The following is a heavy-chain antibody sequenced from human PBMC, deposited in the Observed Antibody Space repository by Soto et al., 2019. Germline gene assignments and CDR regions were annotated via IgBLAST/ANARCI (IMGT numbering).Heavy chain of an antibody. V-gene: IGHV1-18*01. CDR3: ARDVPTVATGGPDY. J-gene: IGHJ4*02. Sequence: QVQLVQSGVEVEKPGASVKVSCKASGYTFTSYGVSWVRQAPGQGLEWMGWISDYNGNTNYAQKFQGRVTMTTDTSXSTAYMELRSMRSDDTAVYYCARDVPTVATGGPDYWGQGTLVTVSS. CDR2: ISDYNGNT. D-gene: IGHD4-17*01. CDR1: GYTFTSYG.